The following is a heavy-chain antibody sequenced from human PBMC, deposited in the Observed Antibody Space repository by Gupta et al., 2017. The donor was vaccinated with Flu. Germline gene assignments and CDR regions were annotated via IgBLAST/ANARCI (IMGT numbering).Heavy chain of an antibody. CDR1: ISSYY. CDR3: ARVREEQWLVLDY. CDR2: IYYSGST. Sequence: ISSYYWSWIRQPPGKGLEWIGYIYYSGSTNYNPALKSRVTISVDTAKNQFSLKLSSVTAADTAVYYCARVREEQWLVLDYWGHGTLVTVSS. J-gene: IGHJ4*01. D-gene: IGHD6-19*01. V-gene: IGHV4-59*01.